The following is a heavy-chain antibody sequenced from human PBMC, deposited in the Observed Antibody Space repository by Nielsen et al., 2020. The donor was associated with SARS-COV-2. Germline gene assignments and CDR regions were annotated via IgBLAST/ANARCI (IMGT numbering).Heavy chain of an antibody. J-gene: IGHJ3*02. Sequence: GESLKISCVASGFTFSNFAMNWVRQAPGKGLEWVSTIGVSGGGTYYADSLKGRFTISRDNSKNTLYLQMNSLSGDDTAVYYCASGSGDSLAFDIWGQGTMVIVSS. CDR1: GFTFSNFA. CDR3: ASGSGDSLAFDI. V-gene: IGHV3-23*01. CDR2: IGVSGGGT. D-gene: IGHD1-26*01.